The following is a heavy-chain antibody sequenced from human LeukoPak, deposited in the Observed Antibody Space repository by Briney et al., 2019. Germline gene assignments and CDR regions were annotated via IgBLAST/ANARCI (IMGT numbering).Heavy chain of an antibody. Sequence: SVKVSCKASGYIFTSYGISWVRQAPGQGLEWMGGIIPIFGTANYAQKFQGRVTITTDESTSTAYMELSSLRSEETAVYYCAREHCSSTSCYGPLGFDYWGQGTLVTVSS. D-gene: IGHD2-2*01. J-gene: IGHJ4*02. V-gene: IGHV1-69*05. CDR1: GYIFTSYG. CDR2: IIPIFGTA. CDR3: AREHCSSTSCYGPLGFDY.